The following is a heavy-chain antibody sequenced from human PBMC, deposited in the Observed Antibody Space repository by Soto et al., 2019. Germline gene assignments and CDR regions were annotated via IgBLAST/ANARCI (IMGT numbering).Heavy chain of an antibody. D-gene: IGHD3-10*01. CDR2: IYYSGST. J-gene: IGHJ4*02. V-gene: IGHV4-59*08. CDR3: ARHNYGSGSTYLDY. Sequence: SETLSLTCTVPGGSIRSYYWSWIRQPPGKGLEWSGYIYYSGSTNYNPSLKSRVTISVDTSKDQFSLKLNSMTAADTAVYYCARHNYGSGSTYLDYWGQGTLVTVS. CDR1: GGSIRSYY.